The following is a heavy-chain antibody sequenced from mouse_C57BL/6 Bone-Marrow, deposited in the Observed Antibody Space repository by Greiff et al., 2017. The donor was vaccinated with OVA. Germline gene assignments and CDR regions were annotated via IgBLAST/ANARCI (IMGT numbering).Heavy chain of an antibody. Sequence: VQLQQPGAELVKPGASVKLSCKASGYTFTSYWMQWVKQRPGQGLEWIGEIDPSDSYTNYNQKFKGKATLTVDTSSSTAYMQLSSLTSEDTAVYYWARLGAYYGRDDYDYWGQGTTLTVSS. D-gene: IGHD1-1*01. CDR1: GYTFTSYW. V-gene: IGHV1-50*01. CDR3: ARLGAYYGRDDYDY. CDR2: IDPSDSYT. J-gene: IGHJ2*01.